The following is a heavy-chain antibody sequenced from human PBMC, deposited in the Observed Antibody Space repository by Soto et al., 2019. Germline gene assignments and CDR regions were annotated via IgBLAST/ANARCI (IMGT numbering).Heavy chain of an antibody. J-gene: IGHJ5*02. CDR3: ARLHCDSPNCVPLDP. Sequence: KTSETLSLTCTVSGGSISDDTYYWGWIRQPPGKGLEWIGSIYYSGTSSYNPSLKSRVTMSVDTSKKQLSLRLSSVTAADTAVYYCARLHCDSPNCVPLDPWGQGTLVTVSS. CDR2: IYYSGTS. CDR1: GGSISDDTYY. D-gene: IGHD2-2*01. V-gene: IGHV4-39*01.